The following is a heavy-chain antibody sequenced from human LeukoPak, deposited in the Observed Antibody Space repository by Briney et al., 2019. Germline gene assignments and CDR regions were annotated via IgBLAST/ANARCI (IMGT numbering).Heavy chain of an antibody. J-gene: IGHJ4*02. D-gene: IGHD2-2*01. CDR1: GYTFTIYD. CDR3: ARESGDILVVPYY. V-gene: IGHV1-8*01. Sequence: ASVTVSFTASGYTFTIYDINWVRQAAGQGMGWVGWMSPISGNPGYAQKFQGRLTMTRNTAINTAYLELSGLRSEDTAVYYCARESGDILVVPYYWGRGTLVTVSS. CDR2: MSPISGNP.